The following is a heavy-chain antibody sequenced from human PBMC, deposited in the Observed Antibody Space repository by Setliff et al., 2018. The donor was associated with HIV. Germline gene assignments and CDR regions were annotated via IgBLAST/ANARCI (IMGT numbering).Heavy chain of an antibody. CDR3: ARMGAKHAFDI. Sequence: PVGSLRLSCAASEFTFSSYNMNWVRQAPGKGLEWVSSISSSSSYIYYADSVKGRFTISRDNAKNSLYLQMNSRRAEDTAVYYCARMGAKHAFDIWGQGTMVTVSS. CDR2: ISSSSSYI. D-gene: IGHD1-26*01. J-gene: IGHJ3*02. V-gene: IGHV3-21*01. CDR1: EFTFSSYN.